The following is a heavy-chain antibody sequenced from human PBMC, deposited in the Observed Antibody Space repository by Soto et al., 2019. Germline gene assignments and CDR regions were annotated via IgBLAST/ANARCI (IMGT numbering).Heavy chain of an antibody. CDR1: GFSLSTSGVG. J-gene: IGHJ4*02. D-gene: IGHD6-19*01. Sequence: QITLKESGPPLVKPTQTLTLTCTFSGFSLSTSGVGVGWIRQPPGKALEWLALIYWNDDKRYSPSLKSRLTITKDTSKNQVVLTMTNMDPVDTATYYCAHRRVGPSRGWLFDYWGQGTLVTVSS. V-gene: IGHV2-5*01. CDR3: AHRRVGPSRGWLFDY. CDR2: IYWNDDK.